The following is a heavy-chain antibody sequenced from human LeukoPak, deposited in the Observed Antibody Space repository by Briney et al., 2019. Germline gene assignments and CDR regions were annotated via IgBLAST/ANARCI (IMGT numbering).Heavy chain of an antibody. D-gene: IGHD2-21*02. CDR2: IYYSGST. V-gene: IGHV4-39*07. J-gene: IGHJ4*02. Sequence: SETLSLTCTVSGGSIISSSYYWGWIRQPPGKGLEWIGSIYYSGSTYYNPSLKSRVTISVDTSKNQFSLKLSSVTAADTAVYYCAREIYCGGDCSYLDYWGQGTLVTVSS. CDR1: GGSIISSSYY. CDR3: AREIYCGGDCSYLDY.